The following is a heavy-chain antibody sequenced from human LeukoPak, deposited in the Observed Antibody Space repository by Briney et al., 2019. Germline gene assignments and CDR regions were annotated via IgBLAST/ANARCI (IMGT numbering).Heavy chain of an antibody. V-gene: IGHV3-64*01. J-gene: IGHJ4*02. CDR1: GFIFYSYA. D-gene: IGHD3-16*02. CDR2: ITSSGSST. CDR3: TRGPGYDYVWGTYRADY. Sequence: TGGSLRLSCSASGFIFYSYAMHWVRQAPGRGLEYVAAITSSGSSTFHANSVKGRFTISRDNSKNTLYLQMGSLRPGDMAVYFCTRGPGYDYVWGTYRADYWGQGTLVTVSS.